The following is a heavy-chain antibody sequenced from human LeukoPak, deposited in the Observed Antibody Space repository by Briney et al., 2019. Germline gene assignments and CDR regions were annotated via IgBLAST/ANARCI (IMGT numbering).Heavy chain of an antibody. D-gene: IGHD1-14*01. CDR3: ARDRRGFRGTRYYYYGMDV. J-gene: IGHJ6*02. CDR1: GFTVSSNY. CDR2: IYSGGST. V-gene: IGHV3-53*01. Sequence: PGGSLRLSCAASGFTVSSNYMSWVRQAPGKGLEWVSVIYSGGSTYYADSVKGRFTISRDNSKNTLYLQKNSLRAEDAAVYYCARDRRGFRGTRYYYYGMDVWGQGTTVTVSS.